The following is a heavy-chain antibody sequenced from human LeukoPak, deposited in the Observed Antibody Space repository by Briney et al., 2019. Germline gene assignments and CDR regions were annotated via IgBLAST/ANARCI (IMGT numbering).Heavy chain of an antibody. CDR2: IWYDGSNK. Sequence: GGPLRLSGAALEFTFISYGRPWVGQAPAKGRNWLAVIWYDGSNKYYGDSVKGRFTISRDNSKKTLYLQMNSLRVEDTAVYYCARGDGYNDAEYLQHWGQGTLVTVS. J-gene: IGHJ1*01. D-gene: IGHD5-24*01. CDR1: EFTFISYG. V-gene: IGHV3-33*01. CDR3: ARGDGYNDAEYLQH.